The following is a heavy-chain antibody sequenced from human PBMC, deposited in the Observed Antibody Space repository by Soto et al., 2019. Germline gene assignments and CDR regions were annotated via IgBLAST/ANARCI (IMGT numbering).Heavy chain of an antibody. D-gene: IGHD3-22*01. Sequence: QVQLVQSGTEVKKPGSSVKVSCKASGGTFSSYTISWVRQAPGQELEWMGRIIPILGIANYAQKFQGRVMITADKSTSTAYMELSSLRSEDTAVYYCARDGLHYYDSSGLPNWFDPWGQGTLVTVSS. CDR2: IIPILGIA. V-gene: IGHV1-69*08. J-gene: IGHJ5*02. CDR1: GGTFSSYT. CDR3: ARDGLHYYDSSGLPNWFDP.